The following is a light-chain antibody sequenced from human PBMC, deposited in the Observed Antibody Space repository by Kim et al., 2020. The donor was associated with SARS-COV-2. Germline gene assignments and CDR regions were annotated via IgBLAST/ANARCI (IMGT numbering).Light chain of an antibody. CDR2: SND. J-gene: IGLJ3*02. CDR1: IPNLGSNV. V-gene: IGLV1-44*01. Sequence: GQGAAISCSGSIPNLGSNVVNWYQQLPGTAPKLLMYSNDYRPSGVPDRFSGSKSGTSASLAISGLQSEDEADYYCAAWDDSLKGSVFGGGTQLTVL. CDR3: AAWDDSLKGSV.